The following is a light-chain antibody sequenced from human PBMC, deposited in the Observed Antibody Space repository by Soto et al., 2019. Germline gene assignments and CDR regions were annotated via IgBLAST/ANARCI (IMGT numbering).Light chain of an antibody. V-gene: IGKV2-30*02. J-gene: IGKJ1*01. CDR1: QSLVHSDGSTY. CDR3: LQATYWPWT. Sequence: VVMTQSPLSLPVTLGQPASISCRSSQSLVHSDGSTYLDWLQQRPGQSPRRLIYRVSNRESGVPDRFSGSGSATDFILKINRVEAEDVGVYYCLQATYWPWTFGQGTKVEI. CDR2: RVS.